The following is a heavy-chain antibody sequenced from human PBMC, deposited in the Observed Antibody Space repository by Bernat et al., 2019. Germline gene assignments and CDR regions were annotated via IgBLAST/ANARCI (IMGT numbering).Heavy chain of an antibody. V-gene: IGHV1-46*03. J-gene: IGHJ6*02. CDR2: INPSGGST. CDR3: AKGLVRTNYYYYGMDV. CDR1: GYTFTSYY. D-gene: IGHD6-19*01. Sequence: QVQLVQSGAEVKKPGASVKVSCKASGYTFTSYYMHWVRQAPGQGLEWMGIINPSGGSTSYAQKFQGRVTMTRDTSTSTVYMELSSLRSEDTAVYYCAKGLVRTNYYYYGMDVWGQGTTVTVSS.